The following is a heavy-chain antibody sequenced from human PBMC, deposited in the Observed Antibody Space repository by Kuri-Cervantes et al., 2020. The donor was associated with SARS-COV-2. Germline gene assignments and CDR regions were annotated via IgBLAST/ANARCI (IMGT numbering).Heavy chain of an antibody. D-gene: IGHD2-2*01. CDR1: GGSFSSYA. V-gene: IGHV1-69*04. Sequence: SVKVSCKTSGGSFSSYAISWVRQAPGQGLEWMGRIIPIVGVPNYAQNFQGRVTITADTSTSTAYVELSSLRSEDTAVYHCARETSRTRGTGYYFDYRGQGTLVTVSS. J-gene: IGHJ4*02. CDR2: IIPIVGVP. CDR3: ARETSRTRGTGYYFDY.